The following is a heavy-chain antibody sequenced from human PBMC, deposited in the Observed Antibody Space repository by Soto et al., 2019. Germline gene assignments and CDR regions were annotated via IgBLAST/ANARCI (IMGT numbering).Heavy chain of an antibody. CDR2: ISYDGRNK. D-gene: IGHD3-22*01. V-gene: IGHV3-30*04. J-gene: IGHJ3*02. CDR3: ARVRNYYDSSGYYYGLDAFDI. Sequence: GGSLRLFSAASGFTFGTYAIHWVRQAPGKGLEWVAVISYDGRNKYYADSVKGRFTISRDNSKNTLYLQMNSLRAEDTAVYYCARVRNYYDSSGYYYGLDAFDILGQGTMVTVSS. CDR1: GFTFGTYA.